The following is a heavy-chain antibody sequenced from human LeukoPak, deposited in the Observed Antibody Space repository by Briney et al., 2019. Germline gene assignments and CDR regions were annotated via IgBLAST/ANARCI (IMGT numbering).Heavy chain of an antibody. Sequence: PSETLSLTCTVSGYSISSGYYWGWIRQPPGKGLEWIGSIYYSRSPNYNPSLKSRVTISVDTSKNHFSLKLSSVTAADTAVYYCAHYKVATMLDYWGQGTLVTVSS. V-gene: IGHV4-38-2*02. CDR1: GYSISSGYY. CDR2: IYYSRSP. CDR3: AHYKVATMLDY. D-gene: IGHD5-12*01. J-gene: IGHJ4*02.